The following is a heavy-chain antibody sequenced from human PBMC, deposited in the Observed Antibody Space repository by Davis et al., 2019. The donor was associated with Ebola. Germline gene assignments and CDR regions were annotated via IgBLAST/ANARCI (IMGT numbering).Heavy chain of an antibody. CDR3: AREVASAGLD. V-gene: IGHV4-39*07. CDR1: GGPISTNTYF. J-gene: IGHJ4*02. D-gene: IGHD6-13*01. Sequence: PSETLSLTCKVSGGPISTNTYFWAWIRQPPGKGLEWIGSIHHSGHTYYKPSLKGRVTILVDTSENQFSLRLSPVTAADTAIYYCAREVASAGLDWGQGTLVTVS. CDR2: IHHSGHT.